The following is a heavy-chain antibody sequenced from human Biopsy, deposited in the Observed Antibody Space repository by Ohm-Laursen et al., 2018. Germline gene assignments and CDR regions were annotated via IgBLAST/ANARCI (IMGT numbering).Heavy chain of an antibody. Sequence: SLRLSCSASGFTVNDHAMHWVRQPPGKGLEWVSGISWDSGRIGYADSVKGRFTVSRDNAKKSLYLEMNSLRPEDPALYYCTKVLIPAGTDVWGQGTTVTVSS. CDR2: ISWDSGRI. V-gene: IGHV3-9*01. D-gene: IGHD3-9*01. CDR3: TKVLIPAGTDV. J-gene: IGHJ6*02. CDR1: GFTVNDHA.